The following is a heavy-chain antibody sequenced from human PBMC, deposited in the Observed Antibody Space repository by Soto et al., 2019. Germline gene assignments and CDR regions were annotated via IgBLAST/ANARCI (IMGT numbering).Heavy chain of an antibody. D-gene: IGHD3-16*01. J-gene: IGHJ6*02. CDR2: ISSSSSYI. V-gene: IGHV3-21*01. CDR1: GFTFSSYS. CDR3: GRGGVFLGMGV. Sequence: SGGSLRLSCAASGFTFSSYSMNWVRQAPGKGLEWVSSISSSSSYIYYADSVKGRFTISRDNAKNSLYLQMNSLRAEDTAVYYCGRGGVFLGMGVWGQGTTVPLPS.